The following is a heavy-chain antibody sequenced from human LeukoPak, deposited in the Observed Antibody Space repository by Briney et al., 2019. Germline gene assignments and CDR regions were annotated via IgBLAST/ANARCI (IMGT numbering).Heavy chain of an antibody. CDR1: GGSISSGDYY. CDR2: IYYSGST. D-gene: IGHD1-26*01. V-gene: IGHV4-30-4*02. J-gene: IGHJ3*02. CDR3: ATVGATYAFDI. Sequence: SETLSLTCTVSGGSISSGDYYWSWIRQPPGKGLEWIGYIYYSGSTYYNPSLKSRVTISVDTSKNQFSLKLSSVTAADTAVYYCATVGATYAFDIWGQGTMVTVSS.